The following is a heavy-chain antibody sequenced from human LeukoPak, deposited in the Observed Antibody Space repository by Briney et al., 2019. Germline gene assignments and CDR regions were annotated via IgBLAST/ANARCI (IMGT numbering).Heavy chain of an antibody. CDR2: IISSRSYI. J-gene: IGHJ4*02. Sequence: GGPLRLSCAASGFTFSSCSMNWVRQAPGKGLEWVSSIISSRSYIYYADSVKGRFTISRDNAKNSLYLQMNSLRAEDTAVYHCARVWRQPLDRDYFDYWGQGTLVTVSS. V-gene: IGHV3-21*01. CDR3: ARVWRQPLDRDYFDY. CDR1: GFTFSSCS. D-gene: IGHD6-13*01.